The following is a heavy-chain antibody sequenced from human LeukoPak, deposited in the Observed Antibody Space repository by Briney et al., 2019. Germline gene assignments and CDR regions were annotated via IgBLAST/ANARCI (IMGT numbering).Heavy chain of an antibody. CDR3: ARGDSSTGWLFDP. CDR1: GFTFSYNW. D-gene: IGHD6-13*01. CDR2: INPDGSTK. Sequence: PGGSLRLSCAASGFTFSYNWMSWVRQAAGKGLEWVANINPDGSTKLYVGSGRGRFTISRDNAKNSLYLDMNSLRVDDTAVYYCARGDSSTGWLFDPWGQGARVTVSS. V-gene: IGHV3-7*01. J-gene: IGHJ5*02.